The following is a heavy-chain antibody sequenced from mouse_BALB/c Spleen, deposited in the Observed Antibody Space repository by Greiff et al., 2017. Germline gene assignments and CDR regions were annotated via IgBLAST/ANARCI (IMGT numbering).Heavy chain of an antibody. J-gene: IGHJ4*01. D-gene: IGHD1-1*01. V-gene: IGHV1-55*01. CDR1: GYTFTSYW. CDR3: ARYYYGSSAMDY. CDR2: INPYNDGT. Sequence: QVQLQQPGAELVKPGASVKMSCKASGYTFTSYWINWVKQRPGQGLEWIGYINPYNDGTKYNEKFKGKATLTSDKSSSTAYMELSSLTSEDSAVYYCARYYYGSSAMDYWGQGTSVTVSS.